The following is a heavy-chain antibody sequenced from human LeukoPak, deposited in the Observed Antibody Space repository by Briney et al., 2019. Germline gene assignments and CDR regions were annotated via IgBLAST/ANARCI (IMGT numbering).Heavy chain of an antibody. CDR3: ACPEGADYGGNTGY. V-gene: IGHV4-39*07. D-gene: IGHD4-23*01. CDR2: IYYSGST. CDR1: GGSISSSSYY. Sequence: LGTLSLTCTVSGGSISSSSYYWGWIRQPPGKGLEWIGSIYYSGSTYYNPSLKSRVTISVDTSKNQFSLKLGSVTAADTAVYYCACPEGADYGGNTGYWGQGTLVTVSS. J-gene: IGHJ4*02.